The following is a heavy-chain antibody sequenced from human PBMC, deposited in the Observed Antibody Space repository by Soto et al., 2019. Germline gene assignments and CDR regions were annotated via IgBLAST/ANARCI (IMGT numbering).Heavy chain of an antibody. CDR2: ISYDGSNK. V-gene: IGHV3-30*18. Sequence: GGSLRLSCAASGFTFSSYGMHWVRQAPGKGLEWVAVISYDGSNKYYADSVKGRFTISRDNSKNTLYLQMNSLRAEDTAVYYCAKDRNLRYFEWNDAFDIWGQGTMVTVSS. J-gene: IGHJ3*02. CDR1: GFTFSSYG. CDR3: AKDRNLRYFEWNDAFDI. D-gene: IGHD3-9*01.